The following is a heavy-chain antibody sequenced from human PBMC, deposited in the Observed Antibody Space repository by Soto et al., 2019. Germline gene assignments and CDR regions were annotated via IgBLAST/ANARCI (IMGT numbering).Heavy chain of an antibody. D-gene: IGHD2-15*01. Sequence: ASVKVSCKASGGTFSSYAISWVRQAPGQGLEWMGGIIPIFGTANYAQKFQGRVTITADESTSTAYMELSSLRSEDTAVYYCARELIYCSGGSCYRAEYFQHWGQGTLVTVSS. J-gene: IGHJ1*01. CDR3: ARELIYCSGGSCYRAEYFQH. CDR2: IIPIFGTA. V-gene: IGHV1-69*13. CDR1: GGTFSSYA.